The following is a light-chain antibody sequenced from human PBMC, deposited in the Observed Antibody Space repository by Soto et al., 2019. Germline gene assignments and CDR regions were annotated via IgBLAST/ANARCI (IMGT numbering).Light chain of an antibody. V-gene: IGKV1-5*01. CDR2: DAS. CDR3: QQYDTYWT. J-gene: IGKJ1*01. CDR1: QSISSW. Sequence: DIQMTQSPSTLSASVGDRVTITCRASQSISSWLAWYQQKPGKAPKLLIYDASSVESGVPLRFSGSGSGTEFTLTINSLQPDDFATYYCQQYDTYWTFGQGTKVDIK.